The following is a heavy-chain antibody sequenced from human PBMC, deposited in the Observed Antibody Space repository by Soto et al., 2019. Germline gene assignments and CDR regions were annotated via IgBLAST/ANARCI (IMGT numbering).Heavy chain of an antibody. Sequence: QVQLQESGPRLVEASQTLSPTCTVSNASITSSGYYCSWVRQPPGKRLEWIGYIYHSGSTFYSQSLQSRLTMSVDTSKNQFSLTLRSVTAADTAVYHCARMSGTYYVPDYWGQGTLVTVSS. J-gene: IGHJ4*02. CDR3: ARMSGTYYVPDY. CDR1: NASITSSGYY. V-gene: IGHV4-31*03. CDR2: IYHSGST. D-gene: IGHD1-26*01.